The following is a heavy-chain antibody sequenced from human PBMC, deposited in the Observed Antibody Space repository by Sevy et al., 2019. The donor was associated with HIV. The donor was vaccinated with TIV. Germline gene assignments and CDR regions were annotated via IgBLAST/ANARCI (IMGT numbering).Heavy chain of an antibody. CDR3: AKDRVSGTYYTGDFDY. D-gene: IGHD3-10*01. J-gene: IGHJ4*02. CDR2: ISGSGGST. V-gene: IGHV3-23*01. CDR1: GFTFSTYA. Sequence: GGSLRLSCAASGFTFSTYAMTWVRQAPGKGLEWVSVISGSGGSTYYADSVKGRFTISRDNSKNTLYLQMNSLRAEDTDVYYCAKDRVSGTYYTGDFDYWGQGTLVTVSS.